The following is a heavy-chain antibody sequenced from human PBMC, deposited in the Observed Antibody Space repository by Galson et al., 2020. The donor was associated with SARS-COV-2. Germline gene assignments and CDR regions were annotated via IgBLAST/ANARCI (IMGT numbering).Heavy chain of an antibody. CDR2: IYYSGST. J-gene: IGHJ5*02. V-gene: IGHV4-31*03. CDR1: GGSISSGGYY. D-gene: IGHD4-4*01. CDR3: ARVVGVQYPGWFDP. Sequence: SETLSLTCTVSGGSISSGGYYWSWIRQHPGKGLEWIGYIYYSGSTYYNPSLKSRVTISVDTSKNQFSLKLSSVTAADTAVYYCARVVGVQYPGWFDPWGQGTLVTVSS.